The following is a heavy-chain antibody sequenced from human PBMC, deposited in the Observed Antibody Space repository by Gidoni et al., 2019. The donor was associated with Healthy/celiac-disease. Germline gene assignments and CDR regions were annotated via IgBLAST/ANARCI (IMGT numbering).Heavy chain of an antibody. CDR2: IYYSGST. Sequence: QVQLQESGPGLVQPSETLSLTSSVPVGSFSSYYWSWIRQPPGKGLEWLGYIYYSGSTNYNPSLKSRVTISVDTSKNQVSLKLSSVTAADTAVYYCARSAMGYCSSTSCYEVGSSWYYFDYWGQGTLVTVSS. V-gene: IGHV4-59*01. D-gene: IGHD2-2*01. CDR3: ARSAMGYCSSTSCYEVGSSWYYFDY. J-gene: IGHJ4*02. CDR1: VGSFSSYY.